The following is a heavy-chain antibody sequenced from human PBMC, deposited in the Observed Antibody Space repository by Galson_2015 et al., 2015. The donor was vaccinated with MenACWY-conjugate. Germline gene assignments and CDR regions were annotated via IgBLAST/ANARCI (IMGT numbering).Heavy chain of an antibody. J-gene: IGHJ6*03. D-gene: IGHD6-19*01. CDR2: ISGSGHTM. Sequence: SLRLSCAASGFTFSDYYMSWIRQTPGKGLEWVSYISGSGHTMYNGDSVKGRFTISRDNAKKTLYLQMNRLRAEDTAVYYCARRAVAGHQRSKWDYYYHMDVWGKGAAVSVSS. CDR3: ARRAVAGHQRSKWDYYYHMDV. V-gene: IGHV3-11*01. CDR1: GFTFSDYY.